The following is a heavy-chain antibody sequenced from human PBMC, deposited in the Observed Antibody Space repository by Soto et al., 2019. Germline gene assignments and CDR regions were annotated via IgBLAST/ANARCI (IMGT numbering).Heavy chain of an antibody. CDR1: GGTFSSYA. D-gene: IGHD6-19*01. V-gene: IGHV1-69*01. J-gene: IGHJ5*02. CDR2: IIPIFGTA. CDR3: ARLIAVAGTQVGWFDP. Sequence: QVQLVQSGAEVKKPGSSVKVSCKASGGTFSSYAISWVRQAPGQGLEWMGGIIPIFGTANYAQKFQGRVTITADESTSTADMELSSLRSEDTAVYYGARLIAVAGTQVGWFDPWGQGTLVTVSS.